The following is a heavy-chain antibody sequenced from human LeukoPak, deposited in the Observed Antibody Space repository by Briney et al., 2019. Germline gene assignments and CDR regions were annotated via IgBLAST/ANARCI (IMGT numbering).Heavy chain of an antibody. J-gene: IGHJ3*02. CDR1: GFTFSSYG. D-gene: IGHD2-15*01. CDR3: AKDRYCSGGSCYYDAFDI. V-gene: IGHV3-30*02. CDR2: IWYDGGNK. Sequence: GGSLRLSCAASGFTFSSYGMHWVRQAPGKGLEWVAVIWYDGGNKYYADSVKGRFTISRDNSKNTLYLQMNSLRAEDTAMYYCAKDRYCSGGSCYYDAFDIWGQGTMVTVSS.